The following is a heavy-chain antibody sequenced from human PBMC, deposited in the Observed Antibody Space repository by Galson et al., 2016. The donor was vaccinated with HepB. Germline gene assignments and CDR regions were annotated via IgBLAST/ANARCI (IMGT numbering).Heavy chain of an antibody. CDR3: ARARSYYDVWSGYTHYFDY. Sequence: SLRLSCAASGFTFNDYWMSWVRQAPGKGLEWVAHIKQHGGESYYVESVKGRFTISRDNAKNSVHLQMSSLRADDTAVYCCARARSYYDVWSGYTHYFDYWGQGALVTVSS. CDR2: IKQHGGES. V-gene: IGHV3-7*01. CDR1: GFTFNDYW. J-gene: IGHJ4*02. D-gene: IGHD3-3*01.